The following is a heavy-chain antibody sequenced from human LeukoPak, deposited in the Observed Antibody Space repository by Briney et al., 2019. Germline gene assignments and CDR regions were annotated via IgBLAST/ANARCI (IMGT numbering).Heavy chain of an antibody. J-gene: IGHJ6*03. D-gene: IGHD6-13*01. CDR2: INANSGDT. CDR3: ASPPVPQAAAITPGYFYYYMDV. Sequence: ASVKVSCKASGYTFTSYGISWVRQAPGQGLEWMGWINANSGDTNYAQKFQGRVTMTRDTSISTAYMELSSLRSEDTAVYYCASPPVPQAAAITPGYFYYYMDVWGKGTTVTVSS. CDR1: GYTFTSYG. V-gene: IGHV1-2*02.